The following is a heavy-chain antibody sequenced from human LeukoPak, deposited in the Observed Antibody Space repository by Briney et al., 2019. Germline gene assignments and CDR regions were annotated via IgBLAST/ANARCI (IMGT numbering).Heavy chain of an antibody. CDR1: GFTFSSYG. V-gene: IGHV3-30*03. J-gene: IGHJ5*02. CDR3: APNSGSP. D-gene: IGHD1-26*01. CDR2: ISYDGSNK. Sequence: PGGSLRLSCAASGFTFSSYGMHWVRQAPGEGLEWVAVISYDGSNKYYADSVKGRFTISRDNSKNTLYLQMNSLRAEDTAVYYCAPNSGSPWGQGTLVTVSS.